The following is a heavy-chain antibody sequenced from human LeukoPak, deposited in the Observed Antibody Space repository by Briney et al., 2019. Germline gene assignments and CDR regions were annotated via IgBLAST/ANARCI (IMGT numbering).Heavy chain of an antibody. CDR2: IIPILGIA. CDR3: ARGASGYSYGYVDY. J-gene: IGHJ4*02. CDR1: GGTFSSYT. D-gene: IGHD5-18*01. V-gene: IGHV1-69*02. Sequence: SSVKVSCQASGGTFSSYTISWVRQAPGHRLEWMGRIIPILGIANYAQKFQGRVTITADKSTSKAYMELSRLRSEATAVYYFARGASGYSYGYVDYWGQGTLVTVSS.